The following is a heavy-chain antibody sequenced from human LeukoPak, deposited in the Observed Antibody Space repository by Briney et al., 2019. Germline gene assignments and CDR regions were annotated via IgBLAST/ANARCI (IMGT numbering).Heavy chain of an antibody. CDR2: ISVSGDNT. CDR3: AKEGGGADDY. Sequence: GGSLRLSCAASGFSVSTYAMSWVRQAPGKGLEGVSAISVSGDNTYYADSVKGRFTLFRDNSKNTLYLQMNRLRVEDPAVYYCAKEGGGADDYWGQGTLVTVSS. CDR1: GFSVSTYA. D-gene: IGHD3-16*01. V-gene: IGHV3-23*01. J-gene: IGHJ4*02.